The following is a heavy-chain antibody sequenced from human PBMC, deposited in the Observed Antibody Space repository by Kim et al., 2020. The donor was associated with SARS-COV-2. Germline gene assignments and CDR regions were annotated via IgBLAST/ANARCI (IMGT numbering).Heavy chain of an antibody. Sequence: SVKVSCKASGGTFSSYAISWVRQAPGQGLEWMGGIIPIFGTANYAQKFQGRVTITADESTSTAYMELSSLRSEETAVYYCARGAAMVTSYYYYGMDVWGQGTTVTVSS. CDR3: ARGAAMVTSYYYYGMDV. CDR2: IIPIFGTA. D-gene: IGHD5-18*01. CDR1: GGTFSSYA. V-gene: IGHV1-69*13. J-gene: IGHJ6*02.